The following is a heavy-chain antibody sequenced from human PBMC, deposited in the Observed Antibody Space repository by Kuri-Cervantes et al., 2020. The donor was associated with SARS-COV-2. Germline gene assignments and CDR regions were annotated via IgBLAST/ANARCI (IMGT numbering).Heavy chain of an antibody. J-gene: IGHJ6*02. CDR2: INHSGST. Sequence: SQTLSLTCAVSGVSFSGYYCSWSRQPPGKGLEWIGEINHSGSTNYNPSLKSRVTISVDTYKNQFSLKLSSVTAADTAVYYCARGDYDFWGPYYYYGMDVWGQGTTVTVYS. D-gene: IGHD3-3*01. CDR3: ARGDYDFWGPYYYYGMDV. V-gene: IGHV4-34*01. CDR1: GVSFSGYY.